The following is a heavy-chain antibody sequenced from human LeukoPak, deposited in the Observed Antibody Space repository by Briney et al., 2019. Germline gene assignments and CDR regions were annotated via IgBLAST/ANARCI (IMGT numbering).Heavy chain of an antibody. D-gene: IGHD6-13*01. CDR2: ISYTGST. J-gene: IGHJ3*02. Sequence: PSETLSLTCTVSGGSISSYYVSWIRQPPGKGLEWIGYISYTGSTDYNPSLKSRVTISVDMSKNQFSLKVSSVTAADTAVYYCARHYPSYSSSWPDAFDIWGQGTMVTVSS. CDR1: GGSISSYY. V-gene: IGHV4-59*01. CDR3: ARHYPSYSSSWPDAFDI.